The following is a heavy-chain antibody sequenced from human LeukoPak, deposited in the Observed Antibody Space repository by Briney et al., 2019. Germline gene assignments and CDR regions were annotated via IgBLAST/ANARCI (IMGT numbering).Heavy chain of an antibody. Sequence: GGSLRLSCAASGFTFSTYAMSWVRQAPGKGLEWVSTISGSGGSTYYADSVKGRFTISRDNLRNTMYLQMNSLRAEDTAVYYCARVMTVTTVDYWGQGTLVTVSS. CDR1: GFTFSTYA. V-gene: IGHV3-23*01. D-gene: IGHD4-17*01. J-gene: IGHJ4*02. CDR2: ISGSGGST. CDR3: ARVMTVTTVDY.